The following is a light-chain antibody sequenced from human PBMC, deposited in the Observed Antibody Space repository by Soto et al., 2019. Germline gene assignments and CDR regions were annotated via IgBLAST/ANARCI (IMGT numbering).Light chain of an antibody. J-gene: IGLJ3*02. CDR2: EVT. CDR1: SSDIGGYNY. Sequence: QSALTQPASVSGSPGQSITISCTGTSSDIGGYNYVSWYQQHPGKAPKLLIYEVTNRPSGVSNRFSGSKSGNTASLTISGLRADDEADYYCTSYTTSGTWVFGGGTKLTVL. CDR3: TSYTTSGTWV. V-gene: IGLV2-14*01.